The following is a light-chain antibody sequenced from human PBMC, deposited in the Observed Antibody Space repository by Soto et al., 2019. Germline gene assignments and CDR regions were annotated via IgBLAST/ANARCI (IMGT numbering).Light chain of an antibody. CDR2: GAS. Sequence: EIVMTQSPATLSVSPGERATLSCRASQSVSSNLAWYQQKPGQAPRLLIYGASTRATGIPARFSGSGSGTKFTLTTSSLQPADFAANYCQQYNTWPRTFGPGTKVDIK. J-gene: IGKJ3*01. CDR1: QSVSSN. CDR3: QQYNTWPRT. V-gene: IGKV3-15*01.